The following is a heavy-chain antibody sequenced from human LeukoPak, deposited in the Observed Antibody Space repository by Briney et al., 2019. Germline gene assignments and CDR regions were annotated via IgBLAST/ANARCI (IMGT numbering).Heavy chain of an antibody. D-gene: IGHD2-2*01. J-gene: IGHJ4*02. V-gene: IGHV1-69*05. CDR3: ARDRGCSSTSCYRLSHFDY. CDR2: IIPIFGTA. CDR1: GGTFSSYA. Sequence: SVKVSCKASGGTFSSYAISWVRQAPGQGLEWMGGIIPIFGTANYAQKFQGRVTITTDESTSTAYMELSSLGSEDTAVYYCARDRGCSSTSCYRLSHFDYWGQGTLVTVSS.